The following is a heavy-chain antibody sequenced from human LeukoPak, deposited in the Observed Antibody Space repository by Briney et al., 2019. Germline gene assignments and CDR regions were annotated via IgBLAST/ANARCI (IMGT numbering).Heavy chain of an antibody. CDR3: ARGPLLGGFDF. CDR1: GGSISSSSYY. V-gene: IGHV4-39*07. D-gene: IGHD1-26*01. J-gene: IGHJ4*02. CDR2: INHSGST. Sequence: NSSETLSLTCTVSGGSISSSSYYWSWIRQPPGKGLEWIGEINHSGSTNYNPSLKSRVTMSVDTSKNQFSLKVRSVTAADTAVYFCARGPLLGGFDFWGQGTLVTVSS.